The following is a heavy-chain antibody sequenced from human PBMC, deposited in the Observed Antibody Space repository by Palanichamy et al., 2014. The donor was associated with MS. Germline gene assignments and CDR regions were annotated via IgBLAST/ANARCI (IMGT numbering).Heavy chain of an antibody. CDR3: AKDGHPPYSYGLRFWFDP. CDR2: ISYDGRNQ. V-gene: IGHV3-30*18. J-gene: IGHJ5*02. CDR1: GFTFSSFA. D-gene: IGHD5-18*01. Sequence: QVQLLEVWGRAWSSLGRSLRLSCAASGFTFSSFAMHWVRQAPGKGLEWVAAISYDGRNQYYADSVEGRFTISRDNSKNTLYLQVNSLRPEDTSVYHCAKDGHPPYSYGLRFWFDPWGQGTLVTVSS.